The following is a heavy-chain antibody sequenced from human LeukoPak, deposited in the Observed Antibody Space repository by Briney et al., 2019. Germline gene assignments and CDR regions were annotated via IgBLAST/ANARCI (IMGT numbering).Heavy chain of an antibody. J-gene: IGHJ4*02. V-gene: IGHV1-69*05. CDR1: GGTFSSYA. D-gene: IGHD6-6*01. Sequence: GASVKVSCKAFGGTFSSYAISWVRQAPGQGLEWMGGIIPIFGTANYAQKFQGRVTITTDESTSTAYMELSSLRSEDTAVYYCASGATIAARHFDYWGQGTLVTVSS. CDR2: IIPIFGTA. CDR3: ASGATIAARHFDY.